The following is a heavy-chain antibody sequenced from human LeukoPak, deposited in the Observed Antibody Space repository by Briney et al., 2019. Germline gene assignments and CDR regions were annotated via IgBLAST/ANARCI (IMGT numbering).Heavy chain of an antibody. CDR3: ARVVDTAMVCDY. Sequence: MPSETLSLXCTVSGGSISSSSYYWGWIRQPPGKGLEWIGSIYYSGITYYNPSLKSRVTISVDTSKNQFSLKLSSVTAADTAVYYCARVVDTAMVCDYWGQGTLVTVSS. CDR2: IYYSGIT. CDR1: GGSISSSSYY. J-gene: IGHJ4*02. D-gene: IGHD5-18*01. V-gene: IGHV4-39*01.